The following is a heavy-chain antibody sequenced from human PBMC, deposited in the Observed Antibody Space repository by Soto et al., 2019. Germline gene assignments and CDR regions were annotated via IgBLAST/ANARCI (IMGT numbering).Heavy chain of an antibody. CDR2: ISHDGSNT. Sequence: QVQLVESGGGVVQPGRSLRLSCVASGFTLSNTGMHWVRQAPGKGLEWVAMISHDGSNTYYGDSVKGRFTISRDNSRNTLYLQMDSLRPEDTSVYYCAKDWGSSGWFNWFDPWCQGTLVTVSS. V-gene: IGHV3-30*18. J-gene: IGHJ5*02. CDR1: GFTLSNTG. CDR3: AKDWGSSGWFNWFDP. D-gene: IGHD6-19*01.